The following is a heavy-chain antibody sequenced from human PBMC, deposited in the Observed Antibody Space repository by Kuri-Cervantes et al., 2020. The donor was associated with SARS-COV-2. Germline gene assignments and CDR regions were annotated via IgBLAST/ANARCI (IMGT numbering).Heavy chain of an antibody. Sequence: ASVKVSCKASGYTFIAYYIHWVRQAPGQGLEWMGWINPNNGDTAYAQKFQDRVTMTRDTSTNTAYMELTSLRSDDTAVYYCARNPFGAGSYDNGWGQGTLVTVSS. V-gene: IGHV1-2*02. CDR1: GYTFIAYY. D-gene: IGHD3-10*01. CDR2: INPNNGDT. CDR3: ARNPFGAGSYDNG. J-gene: IGHJ4*02.